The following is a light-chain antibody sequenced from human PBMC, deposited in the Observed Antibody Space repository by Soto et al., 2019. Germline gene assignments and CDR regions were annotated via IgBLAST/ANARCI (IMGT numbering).Light chain of an antibody. CDR3: AAWDDSLNGYV. V-gene: IGLV1-44*01. Sequence: QSVLTQPPSASGTPGQRVTISWSGTTSNIGSNPVNWYQQLPGTAPKLLIYSNIQRPSGVPDRLSGSKSGTSASLAIRGLQSEDEADYYCAAWDDSLNGYVFGTGTKLTVL. J-gene: IGLJ1*01. CDR1: TSNIGSNP. CDR2: SNI.